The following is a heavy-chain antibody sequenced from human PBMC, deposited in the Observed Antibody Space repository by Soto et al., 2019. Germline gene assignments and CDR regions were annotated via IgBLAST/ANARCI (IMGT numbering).Heavy chain of an antibody. CDR3: AKDGYDFWSGYSYYYYGMDV. CDR1: GFTFSSYA. CDR2: ISGSGGST. Sequence: GGSLRLSCIGSGFTFSSYAMNWVRQAPGKGLEWVSAISGSGGSTYYADSVKGRFTISRDNSKNTLYLQMNSLRAEDTAVYYCAKDGYDFWSGYSYYYYGMDVWGQGTTVTVSS. V-gene: IGHV3-23*01. J-gene: IGHJ6*02. D-gene: IGHD3-3*01.